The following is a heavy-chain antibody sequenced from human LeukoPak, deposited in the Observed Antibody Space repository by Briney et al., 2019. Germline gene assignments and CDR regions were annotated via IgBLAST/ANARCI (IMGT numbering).Heavy chain of an antibody. CDR1: GFTFSSYA. CDR2: ISGSGGST. V-gene: IGHV3-23*01. CDR3: ANRGELWDRIDY. Sequence: HPGGSLRLSSAASGFTFSSYAMSWVRQAPGKGLEWVSAISGSGGSTYYADSVKGRFTISRDNSKNTLYLQMNSLRAEDTAVYYCANRGELWDRIDYWGQGTLVTVSS. J-gene: IGHJ4*02. D-gene: IGHD3-16*01.